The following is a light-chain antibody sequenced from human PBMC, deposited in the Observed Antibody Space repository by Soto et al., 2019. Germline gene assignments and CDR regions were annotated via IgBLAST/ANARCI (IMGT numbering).Light chain of an antibody. Sequence: QSALTQPASVSGSPGQSITISCTATSSDVGGYNYVSWYQQHPGKAPKLMIFEVSNRPSGVSIRFSGSKSGNTASLTISGLQAEDEADYYCSSYTSSSTPLVFGTGTKLTVL. CDR3: SSYTSSSTPLV. J-gene: IGLJ1*01. CDR2: EVS. CDR1: SSDVGGYNY. V-gene: IGLV2-14*01.